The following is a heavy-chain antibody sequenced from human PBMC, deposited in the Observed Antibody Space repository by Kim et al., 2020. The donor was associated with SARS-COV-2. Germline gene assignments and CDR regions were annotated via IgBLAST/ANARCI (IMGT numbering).Heavy chain of an antibody. CDR2: T. CDR3: ARGFTSGYWF. D-gene: IGHD2-2*03. Sequence: TKYADSVEGRYTISRDNSKNILYLQRNNLRAEDTAVYYCARGFTSGYWFWGQGTLVTDSS. V-gene: IGHV3-66*01. J-gene: IGHJ4*02.